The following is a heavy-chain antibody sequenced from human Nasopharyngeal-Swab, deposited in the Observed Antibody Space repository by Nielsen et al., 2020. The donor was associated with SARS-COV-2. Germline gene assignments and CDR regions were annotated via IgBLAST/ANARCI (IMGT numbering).Heavy chain of an antibody. V-gene: IGHV3-33*01. Sequence: GESLKISCTVSGFTFSSYGMHWVRQAPGKGLEWVAVIWYDGSYKYYGDSVKGRFTISRDNSKNTLYLEMNNLRVEDTAVYYCARDRVGWLQLSPDAFDIWGQGTMVTASS. J-gene: IGHJ3*02. CDR1: GFTFSSYG. CDR2: IWYDGSYK. CDR3: ARDRVGWLQLSPDAFDI. D-gene: IGHD5-24*01.